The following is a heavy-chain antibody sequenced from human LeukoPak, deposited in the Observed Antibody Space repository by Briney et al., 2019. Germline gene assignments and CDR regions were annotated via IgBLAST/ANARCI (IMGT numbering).Heavy chain of an antibody. V-gene: IGHV3-23*01. Sequence: PGGSLRLSCAASGFTFRSYAMSWVRQAPGKGLEWVSAISGSGGSTYYADSVKGRFTISRDNSKNTLYLQMNSLRAEDTAVYYCAKYDFRGLVRGAFDIWGQGTMVTVSS. CDR1: GFTFRSYA. J-gene: IGHJ3*02. D-gene: IGHD3-3*01. CDR2: ISGSGGST. CDR3: AKYDFRGLVRGAFDI.